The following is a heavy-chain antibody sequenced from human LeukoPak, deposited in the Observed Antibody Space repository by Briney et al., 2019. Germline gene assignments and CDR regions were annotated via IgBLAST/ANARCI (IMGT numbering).Heavy chain of an antibody. CDR1: GYSISSGYY. D-gene: IGHD3-22*01. CDR3: ASTYESSGYYSIYLGY. Sequence: SETLSLTCTVSGYSISSGYYWGWIRQPPGKGLEWIGSIYHSGSTYYNPSLKSRVTISVDTSKNQFSLKLSSVTAADTAVYYCASTYESSGYYSIYLGYWGQGALVTVCS. CDR2: IYHSGST. V-gene: IGHV4-38-2*02. J-gene: IGHJ4*02.